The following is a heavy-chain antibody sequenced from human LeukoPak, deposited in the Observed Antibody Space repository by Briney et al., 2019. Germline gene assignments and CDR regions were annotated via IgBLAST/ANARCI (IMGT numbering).Heavy chain of an antibody. D-gene: IGHD6-13*01. J-gene: IGHJ4*02. CDR2: ISGSGSTI. CDR3: ARAVSRQPDTFDY. CDR1: GFTFSGYY. Sequence: GGSLRLSCAASGFTFSGYYMTWIRQAPGKGLEWVSYISGSGSTIYYADSVKGRFTISRDNAKNSLYLQMNSLRAEDTAVFCCARAVSRQPDTFDYWGQGTLVIVSS. V-gene: IGHV3-11*04.